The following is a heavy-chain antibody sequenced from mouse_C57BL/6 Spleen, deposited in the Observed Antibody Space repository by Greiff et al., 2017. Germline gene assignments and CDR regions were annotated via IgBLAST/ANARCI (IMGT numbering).Heavy chain of an antibody. J-gene: IGHJ1*03. CDR3: ARDPRTTVVAPRYFDV. D-gene: IGHD1-1*01. CDR2: INPSNGGT. V-gene: IGHV1-53*01. Sequence: QVQLQQPGTELVKPGASVKLSCKASGYTFTSYWMHWVKQRPGQGLEWIGNINPSNGGTNYNEKFKSTATLTVDKSSSTADMQLSSLTSEDSAGYDCARDPRTTVVAPRYFDVGGTGTTVTVSS. CDR1: GYTFTSYW.